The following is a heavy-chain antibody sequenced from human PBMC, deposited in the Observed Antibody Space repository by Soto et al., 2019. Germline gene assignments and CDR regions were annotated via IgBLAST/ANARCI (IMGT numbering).Heavy chain of an antibody. CDR1: GGSISSDGYY. D-gene: IGHD6-6*01. CDR2: IYYSGST. J-gene: IGHJ5*02. Sequence: SETLSLTCTVSGGSISSDGYYWSWIRQHPGKGLEWIGYIYYSGSTYYNPSLKSRVTISVDTSKNQFSLKLSSVTAADTAVYYCARAGIAARPSIWFDPWGQGTLVTVSS. V-gene: IGHV4-31*02. CDR3: ARAGIAARPSIWFDP.